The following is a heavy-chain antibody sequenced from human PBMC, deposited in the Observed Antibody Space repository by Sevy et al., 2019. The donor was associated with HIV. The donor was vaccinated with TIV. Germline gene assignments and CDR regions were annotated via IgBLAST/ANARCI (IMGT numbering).Heavy chain of an antibody. CDR3: ARDSVYYDSSGFSLHFDY. Sequence: ASVKVSCKASGYTFTSYGISWVRQAPGQGLEWMGWISAYNGNTNYAQKLQGRVTITTDTSTSTAYRELRSLRSDDTAVYYCARDSVYYDSSGFSLHFDYWGQGTLVTVSS. J-gene: IGHJ4*02. CDR1: GYTFTSYG. V-gene: IGHV1-18*01. CDR2: ISAYNGNT. D-gene: IGHD3-22*01.